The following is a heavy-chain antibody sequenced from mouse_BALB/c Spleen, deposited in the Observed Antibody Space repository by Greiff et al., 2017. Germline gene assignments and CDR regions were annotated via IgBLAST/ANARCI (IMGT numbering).Heavy chain of an antibody. CDR1: GYTFTSYW. V-gene: IGHV1-7*01. D-gene: IGHD2-10*02. CDR3: ARLYGNHGGYYDMDY. CDR2: INPSTGYT. J-gene: IGHJ4*01. Sequence: VQLQQSGAELAKPGASVKMSCKASGYTFTSYWMHWVKQRPGQGLEWIGYINPSTGYTEYNQKFKDKATLTADKSSSTAYMQLSSLTSEDSAVYYCARLYGNHGGYYDMDYWGQGTSVTVSS.